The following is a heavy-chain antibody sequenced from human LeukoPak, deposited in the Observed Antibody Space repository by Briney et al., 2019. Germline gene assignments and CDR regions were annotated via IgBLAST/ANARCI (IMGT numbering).Heavy chain of an antibody. CDR2: ISGSGDDT. J-gene: IGHJ4*02. D-gene: IGHD3-10*01. Sequence: GGSLRLSCSASGFIFSSYVMTWVRQAPGQGLEWVSAISGSGDDTYYADSVKGRFTISRDNSKNTLYLQMNSLRAEDTAVYYCAKKEAMIRGVPYYYDFWGQGTLVTVS. V-gene: IGHV3-23*01. CDR3: AKKEAMIRGVPYYYDF. CDR1: GFIFSSYV.